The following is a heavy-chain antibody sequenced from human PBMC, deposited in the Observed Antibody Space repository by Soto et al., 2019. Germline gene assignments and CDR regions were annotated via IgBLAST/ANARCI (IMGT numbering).Heavy chain of an antibody. V-gene: IGHV4-31*01. Sequence: QVQLQESGPGLVKPSQTLSLTCTVSGGSISSGGYYWSWIRQHPGKGLEWIGYIYYSGSTYYNPSLRRQVTISVDTSKNQFSLKLSSVTAADTAVYYCARAKTTVTTLWYFDLWGRGTLVTVSS. J-gene: IGHJ2*01. D-gene: IGHD4-17*01. CDR1: GGSISSGGYY. CDR2: IYYSGST. CDR3: ARAKTTVTTLWYFDL.